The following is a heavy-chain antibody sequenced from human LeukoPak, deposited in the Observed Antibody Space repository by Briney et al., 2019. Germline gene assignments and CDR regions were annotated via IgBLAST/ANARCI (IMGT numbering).Heavy chain of an antibody. CDR3: ARDITYYFDF. CDR2: INPSGGNT. D-gene: IGHD3-10*01. J-gene: IGHJ4*02. Sequence: ASVKVSCKASGYTFTSYYMHWVRQAPGQGLEWMGIINPSGGNTTYAQKFQGRVTMTRDTSTSTVYTDLISPRSEDTAVYYCARDITYYFDFWGQGTLLTVSS. CDR1: GYTFTSYY. V-gene: IGHV1-46*01.